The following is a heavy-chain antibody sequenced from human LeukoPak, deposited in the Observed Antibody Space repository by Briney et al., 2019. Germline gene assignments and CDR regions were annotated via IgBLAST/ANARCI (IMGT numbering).Heavy chain of an antibody. CDR1: GYTLTELS. CDR2: FDPEDGET. V-gene: IGHV1-24*01. J-gene: IGHJ4*02. CDR3: ANAPYGDWSFDF. Sequence: ASVKVSCKVSGYTLTELSMHWVRQAPGKGLEWMGGFDPEDGETIYAQKFQGRVTMTEDTSTDTAYMELSSLRSEDTAVYYCANAPYGDWSFDFWGQGTLVTVSS. D-gene: IGHD4-17*01.